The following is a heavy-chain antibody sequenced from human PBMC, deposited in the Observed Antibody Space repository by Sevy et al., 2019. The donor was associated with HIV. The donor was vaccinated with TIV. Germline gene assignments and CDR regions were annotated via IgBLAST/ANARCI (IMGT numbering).Heavy chain of an antibody. CDR3: ARDPRMYGAYLLAYFVS. Sequence: GGSLRLSCAASGFTPSTYGMHWVRQAPGKGLEWVAVIGYDGSNKYYAYSVKGRFTISRDNSKNTLFLQMDSLSAEDTAVYYCARDPRMYGAYLLAYFVSWGQGTLVTVSS. D-gene: IGHD2-8*01. J-gene: IGHJ4*02. CDR2: IGYDGSNK. V-gene: IGHV3-33*01. CDR1: GFTPSTYG.